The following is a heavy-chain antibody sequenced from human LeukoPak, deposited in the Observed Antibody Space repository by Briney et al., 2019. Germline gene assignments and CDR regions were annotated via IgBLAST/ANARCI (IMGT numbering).Heavy chain of an antibody. D-gene: IGHD1-26*01. CDR3: ARGVVGAPPDY. V-gene: IGHV3-33*01. CDR2: IWYDGSNK. CDR1: GFTFSSCG. Sequence: PGGSLRLSCAASGFTFSSCGMHWVRQAPGKGLEWVAVIWYDGSNKYYADSVKGRFTISRDNSKNTLYLQMNSLRAEDTAVYCCARGVVGAPPDYWGQGTLVTVSS. J-gene: IGHJ4*02.